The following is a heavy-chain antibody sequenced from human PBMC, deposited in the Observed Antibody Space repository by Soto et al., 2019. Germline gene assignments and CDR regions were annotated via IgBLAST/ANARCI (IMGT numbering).Heavy chain of an antibody. J-gene: IGHJ4*02. CDR3: ARAGYCSGGTCFHGNCDY. D-gene: IGHD2-15*01. CDR1: GYTFTTYY. CDR2: INPNGGST. Sequence: QVQLAQSGAEVKRPGASVKVSCKASGYTFTTYYMHWVRQAPGQGLEWLGIINPNGGSTTYAQKFQGRGHMTRETATSTGYLELSSLRSEDTAVYYCARAGYCSGGTCFHGNCDYWGQGTLVTVSA. V-gene: IGHV1-46*01.